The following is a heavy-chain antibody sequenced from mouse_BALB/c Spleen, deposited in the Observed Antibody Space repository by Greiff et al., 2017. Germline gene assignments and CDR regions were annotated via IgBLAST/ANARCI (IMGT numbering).Heavy chain of an antibody. J-gene: IGHJ3*01. CDR2: ISSGGSYT. CDR1: GFTFSSYG. Sequence: EVQRVESGGDLVKPGGSLKLSCAASGFTFSSYGMPWVRQTPDKRLEWVATISSGGSYTYYPDSVKGRFTISRDNAKNTLYLQMSSLKSEDTAMYYCASSTASAWFAYWGQGTLVTVSA. CDR3: ASSTASAWFAY. V-gene: IGHV5-6*01. D-gene: IGHD1-2*01.